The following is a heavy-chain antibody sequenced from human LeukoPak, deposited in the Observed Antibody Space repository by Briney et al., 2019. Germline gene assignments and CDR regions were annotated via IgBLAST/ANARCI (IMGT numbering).Heavy chain of an antibody. CDR3: ASQGVATRRAFDI. J-gene: IGHJ3*02. V-gene: IGHV1-3*01. Sequence: KFQGRVTITRDTSASTAYMELSSLRCEDTAVYYCASQGVATRRAFDIWGQGTMVTVSS. D-gene: IGHD5-12*01.